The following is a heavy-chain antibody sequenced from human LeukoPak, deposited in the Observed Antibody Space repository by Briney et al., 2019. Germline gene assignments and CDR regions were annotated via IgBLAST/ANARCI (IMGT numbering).Heavy chain of an antibody. J-gene: IGHJ4*02. V-gene: IGHV3-7*01. CDR1: GFTFSYFW. D-gene: IGHD6-19*01. CDR3: ARCSGWAFKN. Sequence: GGSLRLSCAVSGFTFSYFWMSWVRQAPGKGLEWVANINPDGSEKNYVDSVKGRFTISRDSAKNSLYLQMDSLRAEDTAIYYCARCSGWAFKNWGQGNLVTVSS. CDR2: INPDGSEK.